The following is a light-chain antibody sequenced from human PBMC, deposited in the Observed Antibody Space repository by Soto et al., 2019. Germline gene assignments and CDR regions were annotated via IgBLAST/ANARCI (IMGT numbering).Light chain of an antibody. Sequence: EIVMTQSPATLSVSPGERATLSCRASQSVSSYLAWYQQKPGQAPRLLIDGASSRATGIPDRFSGTGSGTDFTLTISRLEPEDFAVYYCQQYDSSPKTFGQGTKVDI. J-gene: IGKJ1*01. V-gene: IGKV3-20*01. CDR1: QSVSSY. CDR2: GAS. CDR3: QQYDSSPKT.